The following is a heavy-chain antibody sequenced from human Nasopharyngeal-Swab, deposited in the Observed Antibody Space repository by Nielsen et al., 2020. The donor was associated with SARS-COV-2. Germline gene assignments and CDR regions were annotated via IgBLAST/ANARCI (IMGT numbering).Heavy chain of an antibody. CDR3: ARHVSTTIFGVVIISYFDY. CDR1: GGSISSYY. J-gene: IGHJ4*02. D-gene: IGHD3-3*01. CDR2: NYYSGSN. Sequence: SETLSLTCTVSGGSISSYYWIWIRQPPKKKKKRKEYNYYSGSNNYNPSLKSRVTISVDTSKNQFSLKLSSVTAADTAVYYCARHVSTTIFGVVIISYFDYWGQGTLVTVSS. V-gene: IGHV4-59*08.